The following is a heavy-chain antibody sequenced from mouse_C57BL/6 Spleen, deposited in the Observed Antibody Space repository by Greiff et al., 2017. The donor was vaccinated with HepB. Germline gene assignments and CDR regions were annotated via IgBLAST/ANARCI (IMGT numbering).Heavy chain of an antibody. Sequence: QVHVKQSGPELVKPGASVKISCKASGYSFTSYYIHWVKQRPGQGLEWIGWIYPGSGNTKYNEKFKGKATLTADTSSSTAYMQLSSLTSEDSAVYYCARRRDLDWYFDVWGTGTTVTVSS. CDR3: ARRRDLDWYFDV. J-gene: IGHJ1*03. CDR2: IYPGSGNT. D-gene: IGHD3-3*01. V-gene: IGHV1-66*01. CDR1: GYSFTSYY.